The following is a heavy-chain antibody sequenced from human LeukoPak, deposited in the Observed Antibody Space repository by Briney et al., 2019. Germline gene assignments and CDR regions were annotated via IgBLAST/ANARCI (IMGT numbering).Heavy chain of an antibody. Sequence: PGGSLRLSCAASGFTFSSYWMHWVRHAPGKGLVWVSRINSDGSSTNYADSLKRLFTISRDNAKNTLYLQMNSLRAEDTAVYYCARRDAGMVRGVITDWGQGTLVTVSS. CDR1: GFTFSSYW. CDR3: ARRDAGMVRGVITD. J-gene: IGHJ4*02. V-gene: IGHV3-74*01. CDR2: INSDGSST. D-gene: IGHD3-10*01.